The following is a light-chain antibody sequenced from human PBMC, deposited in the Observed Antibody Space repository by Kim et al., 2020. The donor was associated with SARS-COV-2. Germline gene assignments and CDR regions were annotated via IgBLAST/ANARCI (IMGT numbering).Light chain of an antibody. CDR1: NTDVGGYEL. CDR2: NVK. CDR3: SSYTSGTNLV. V-gene: IGLV2-14*03. J-gene: IGLJ3*02. Sequence: GQASTNARTGTNTDVGGYELVAWYQLPPGKGPRLIIYNVKKRPSGIPNRFSGPKSGNTASLTISGLLADGGADYYCSSYTSGTNLVFGGGTQLTVL.